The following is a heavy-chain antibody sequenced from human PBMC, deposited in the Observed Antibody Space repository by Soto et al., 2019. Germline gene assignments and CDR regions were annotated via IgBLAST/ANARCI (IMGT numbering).Heavy chain of an antibody. CDR3: TKLPWADYGGIFDP. CDR1: AGFTRTSD. V-gene: IGHV4-59*01. CDR2: NYYPGPT. Sequence: PQTRSLTCTVSAGFTRTSDWRCSPQPPGKGLEWIGYNYYPGPTNYHPSLKSRVTISVDTSKNQFSLKMSSVTTADTAVSYCTKLPWADYGGIFDPWGQGTLVTVS. J-gene: IGHJ5*02. D-gene: IGHD4-17*01.